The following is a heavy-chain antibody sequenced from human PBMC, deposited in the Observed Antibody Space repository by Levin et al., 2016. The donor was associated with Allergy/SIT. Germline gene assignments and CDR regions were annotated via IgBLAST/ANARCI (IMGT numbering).Heavy chain of an antibody. J-gene: IGHJ6*02. Sequence: SETLSLTCNVFGGSIITYYWSWIRQVPGKGVEWIGCIYYSGNTKYNPSLKSRVTISLDMSKNQFSLKMNSVTAADTALYYCARGREDYGIDVWGQGTTVTVSS. CDR2: IYYSGNT. CDR1: GGSIITYY. D-gene: IGHD5-24*01. V-gene: IGHV4-59*13. CDR3: ARGREDYGIDV.